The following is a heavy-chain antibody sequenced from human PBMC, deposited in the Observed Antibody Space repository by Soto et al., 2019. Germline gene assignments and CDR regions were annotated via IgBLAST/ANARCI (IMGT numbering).Heavy chain of an antibody. CDR2: ISGSGDNA. CDR3: ASYYPASGSHQDASDI. J-gene: IGHJ3*02. Sequence: GGSLRLSCAASGFTFSTYAMTWVRQAPGRGLEWVSAISGSGDNAYYADSVEGRFTISRDNSKNTLYLQMHSLRAEDTALYYCASYYPASGSHQDASDIWGQGTMVTVSS. V-gene: IGHV3-23*01. D-gene: IGHD3-10*01. CDR1: GFTFSTYA.